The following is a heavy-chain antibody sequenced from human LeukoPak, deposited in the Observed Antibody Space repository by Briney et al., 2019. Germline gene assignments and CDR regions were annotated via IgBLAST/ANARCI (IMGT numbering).Heavy chain of an antibody. CDR2: INHSGST. D-gene: IGHD2-2*01. J-gene: IGHJ4*02. Sequence: PSETLSLTCAVYGGSFSGYYWSWIRQPPGKGLEWIGEINHSGSTNYNPSLKSRVTISVDTSKNQFSLKLSSVTAADTAVYYCARGLGSNTYPVIVVVPAARSFDYWGQGTLVTVSS. CDR1: GGSFSGYY. V-gene: IGHV4-34*01. CDR3: ARGLGSNTYPVIVVVPAARSFDY.